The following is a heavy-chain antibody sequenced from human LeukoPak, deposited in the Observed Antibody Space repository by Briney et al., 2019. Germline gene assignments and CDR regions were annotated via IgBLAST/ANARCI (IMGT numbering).Heavy chain of an antibody. CDR2: IYSGGST. J-gene: IGHJ4*02. D-gene: IGHD5-18*01. CDR3: ARAVIQLWHGGYFDY. CDR1: GFTVSSNY. V-gene: IGHV3-66*02. Sequence: GGSPRLSCAASGFTVSSNYMSWVRQAPGKGLEWVSVIYSGGSTYYADSVKGRFTISRDNSKNTLYLQMNSLRAEDTAVYYCARAVIQLWHGGYFDYWGQGTLVTVSS.